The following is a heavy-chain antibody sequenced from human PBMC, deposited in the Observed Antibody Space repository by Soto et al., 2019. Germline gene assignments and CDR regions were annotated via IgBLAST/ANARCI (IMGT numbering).Heavy chain of an antibody. CDR2: IISRSSYI. CDR3: ARGPFASHPLFEIAEQNWLDP. V-gene: IGHV3-21*01. J-gene: IGHJ5*02. D-gene: IGHD3-16*01. Sequence: GGPLRLSWSASGFTFSGYSMNCVRQAPGKWREWVSSIISRSSYIYYADSVKGRLTISRDNAKNSLYLQMNSLRAEDTAVYYCARGPFASHPLFEIAEQNWLDPWGQGTLVTVSS. CDR1: GFTFSGYS.